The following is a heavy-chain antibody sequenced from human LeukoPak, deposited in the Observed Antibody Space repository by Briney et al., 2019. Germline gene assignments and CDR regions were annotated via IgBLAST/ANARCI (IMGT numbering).Heavy chain of an antibody. CDR3: ASFQSHYDYVWGSYRQYYFDY. Sequence: PSETLSLTCTVSGGSLSSGGSYWSWICQHTGKGLEWIGYIYYSRSTYYNPSLKSRVTISVVTSRNQFSLKLSSVTAADTAVYYCASFQSHYDYVWGSYRQYYFDYWGQGTLVTVSS. J-gene: IGHJ4*02. CDR2: IYYSRST. CDR1: GGSLSSGGSY. D-gene: IGHD3-16*02. V-gene: IGHV4-31*03.